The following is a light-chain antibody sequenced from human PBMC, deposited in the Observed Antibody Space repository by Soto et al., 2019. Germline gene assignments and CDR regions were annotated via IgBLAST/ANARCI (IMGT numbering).Light chain of an antibody. Sequence: EIVLTQSPGTLSLSPGERATLSCRASQSVSSTYLAGYQQKSGQAPRLLIYGASGRAPGIPGRCTGSGSATHFTLTICTLGPADFAVYYCQHNRTSLWTFGQGTKVEIK. V-gene: IGKV3-20*01. J-gene: IGKJ1*01. CDR3: QHNRTSLWT. CDR2: GAS. CDR1: QSVSSTY.